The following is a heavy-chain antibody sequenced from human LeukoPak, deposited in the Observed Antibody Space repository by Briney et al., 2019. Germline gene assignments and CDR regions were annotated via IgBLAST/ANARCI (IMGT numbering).Heavy chain of an antibody. CDR3: ARWFGETGGYFNL. CDR1: GGSISSGNYY. D-gene: IGHD3-10*01. V-gene: IGHV4-61*02. CDR2: IFPAGSS. Sequence: PSQTLSLTCTVSGGSISSGNYYWSWIRQPAGKGLEWIGRIFPAGSSIYNPSLKSRVTMSVDTSRNQFFLKLTSVTAADTAVYYCARWFGETGGYFNLWGRGTLVTVSS. J-gene: IGHJ2*01.